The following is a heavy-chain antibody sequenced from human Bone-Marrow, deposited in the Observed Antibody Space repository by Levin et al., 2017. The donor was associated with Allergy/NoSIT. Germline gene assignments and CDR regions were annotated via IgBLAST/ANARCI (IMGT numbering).Heavy chain of an antibody. D-gene: IGHD3-16*01. CDR1: GFTFDDFA. CDR3: AKVRASFGTAYYFHY. V-gene: IGHV3-9*01. CDR2: ISWDSNTI. J-gene: IGHJ4*01. Sequence: SLKISCAASGFTFDDFAMHWVRQAPGKGLEWVSGISWDSNTIDYADSVKGRFTISRDNAKNSLYLQMNSLTIEDTAFYYCAKVRASFGTAYYFHYWGPPPLVPVSS.